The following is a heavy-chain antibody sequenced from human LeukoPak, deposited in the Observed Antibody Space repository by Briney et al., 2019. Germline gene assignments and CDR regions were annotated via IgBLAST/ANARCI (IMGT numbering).Heavy chain of an antibody. CDR1: GGTFSSYA. CDR3: ARGLGYCSSTSCYNYYYGMDV. J-gene: IGHJ6*02. CDR2: IIPIFGTA. V-gene: IGHV1-69*13. D-gene: IGHD2-2*02. Sequence: ASVKVSCKASGGTFSSYAISWVRQAPGQGLEWIGGIIPIFGTANYAQKFQGRVTITADESTSTAYMELSSLRSEDTAVYYCARGLGYCSSTSCYNYYYGMDVWGQGTTVTVSS.